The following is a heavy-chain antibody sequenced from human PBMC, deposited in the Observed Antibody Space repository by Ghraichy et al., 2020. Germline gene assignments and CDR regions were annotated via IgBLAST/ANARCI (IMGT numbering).Heavy chain of an antibody. CDR1: GGSISSYY. CDR3: AGCIVAGPNYYYYYMDV. D-gene: IGHD2-15*01. Sequence: SETLSLTCTVSGGSISSYYWSWIRQPAGKGLEWIGRIYTSGSTNYNPSLKSRVTMSVDTSKNQFSLKLSSVTAADTAVYYCAGCIVAGPNYYYYYMDVWGKGTTVTVSS. CDR2: IYTSGST. J-gene: IGHJ6*03. V-gene: IGHV4-4*07.